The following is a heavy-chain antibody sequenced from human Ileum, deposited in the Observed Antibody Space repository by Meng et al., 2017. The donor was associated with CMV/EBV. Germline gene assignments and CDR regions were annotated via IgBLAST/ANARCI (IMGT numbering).Heavy chain of an antibody. CDR3: AGSRPGGGACDY. CDR2: IQVIGHT. CDR1: CASIKNYN. Sequence: QVQRQELCPGLVKPSETLPLTCIVSCASIKNYNWNWVRQPAGQGLEWIGLIQVIGHTVYNPSLKSRVTVSLDASKSQFSLTLNSVTAADTATYYCAGSRPGGGACDYWGQGILVTVSS. D-gene: IGHD3-16*01. J-gene: IGHJ4*02. V-gene: IGHV4-4*07.